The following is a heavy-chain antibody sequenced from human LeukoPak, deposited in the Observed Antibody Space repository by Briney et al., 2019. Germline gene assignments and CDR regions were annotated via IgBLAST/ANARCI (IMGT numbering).Heavy chain of an antibody. CDR2: INPNSGGT. CDR3: ARPTFGGVIVIDRSFDY. V-gene: IGHV1-2*02. J-gene: IGHJ4*02. CDR1: GYTFTGYY. Sequence: ASVKVSCTASGYTFTGYYMHWVRQAPGQGLEWMGWINPNSGGTNYAQKFQGRVTMTRDTSISTAYMELSRLRSDDTAVYYCARPTFGGVIVIDRSFDYWGQGTLVTVSS. D-gene: IGHD3-16*02.